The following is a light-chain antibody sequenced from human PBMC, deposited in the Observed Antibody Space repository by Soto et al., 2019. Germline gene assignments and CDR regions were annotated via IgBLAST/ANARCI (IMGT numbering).Light chain of an antibody. CDR3: QQLDSMPIT. CDR1: QGIRSY. CDR2: IAS. V-gene: IGKV1-9*01. J-gene: IGKJ5*01. Sequence: IQLTQSPSSLSASVGDRVAITCRASQGIRSYLAWYQQKPGEAPKLLISIASILQSGVPSRFSGSGSGTDFVLNISSLQPEDSVTYYCQQLDSMPITFGQGTRL.